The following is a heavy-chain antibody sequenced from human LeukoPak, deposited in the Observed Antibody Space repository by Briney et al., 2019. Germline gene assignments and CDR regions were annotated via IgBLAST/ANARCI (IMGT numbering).Heavy chain of an antibody. CDR3: ARGTMGDDI. CDR1: GVSITSYY. V-gene: IGHV4-59*01. CDR2: IYYSGST. Sequence: NPSETLSLTCTVTGVSITSYYWSWIRQPPGKGLEWIGYIYYSGSTNYNPSLKSRVTISVDMSKNQFSLKLSSVTAADTAVYYCARGTMGDDIWGQGTMVTVSS. D-gene: IGHD3-3*01. J-gene: IGHJ3*02.